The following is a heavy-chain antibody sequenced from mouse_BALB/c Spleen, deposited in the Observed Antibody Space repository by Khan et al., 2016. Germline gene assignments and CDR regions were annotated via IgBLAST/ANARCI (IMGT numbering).Heavy chain of an antibody. J-gene: IGHJ2*01. CDR1: GFSIQDTY. CDR2: IDPPNDNT. D-gene: IGHD1-1*01. Sequence: VQLQQPGAELVKPGASVKLSCTASGFSIQDTYIHWVRQRPEQGLDWIGRIDPPNDNTKYDPKFQGKATITADTSSNTAYLQLNSLTYEDTAVYYCARMDYGDYWGQGTTLTVSS. CDR3: ARMDYGDY. V-gene: IGHV14-3*02.